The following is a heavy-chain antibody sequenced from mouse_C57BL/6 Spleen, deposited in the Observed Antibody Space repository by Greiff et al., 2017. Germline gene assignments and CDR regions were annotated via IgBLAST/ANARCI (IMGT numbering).Heavy chain of an antibody. D-gene: IGHD2-4*01. V-gene: IGHV6-6*01. CDR2: IRNKANNHAT. Sequence: EVQLVESGGGLVQPGGSMKLSCAASGFTFSDAWMDWVRQSPEKGLEWVAEIRNKANNHATYYAESVKGRFTISRDDSKSSVYLQMNSLRAEDTGIYYCTRMITTEEGFIYYAMDYWGQGTSVTVSS. CDR1: GFTFSDAW. J-gene: IGHJ4*01. CDR3: TRMITTEEGFIYYAMDY.